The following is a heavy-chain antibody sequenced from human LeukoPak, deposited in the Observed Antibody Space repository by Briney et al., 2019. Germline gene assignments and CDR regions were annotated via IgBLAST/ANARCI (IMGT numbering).Heavy chain of an antibody. V-gene: IGHV5-51*01. D-gene: IGHD1-26*01. J-gene: IGHJ3*01. CDR3: GRLGAGNSKFFDV. CDR1: GYNFVSLW. CDR2: IFPGDSDT. Sequence: AGESLKISCKASGYNFVSLWIGWVRQLPGKGLEWIGIIFPGDSDTKFSPSFEGRVTLSVYQSTNTAYIEWPNLTASDTAIYSCGRLGAGNSKFFDVWGQGTMITVAS.